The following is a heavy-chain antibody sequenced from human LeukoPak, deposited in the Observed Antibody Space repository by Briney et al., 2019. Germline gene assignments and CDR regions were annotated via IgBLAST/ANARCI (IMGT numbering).Heavy chain of an antibody. CDR3: AKGVDTVVDIAYFDS. CDR2: ISYDGSEE. Sequence: GRSLRLSCAVSGFSFRSYVMHWIRQAPGKGLEWLAMISYDGSEEHYLDSVKGRFTISRDNLKNTLHLQLNSLRPDDSAIYYYAKGVDTVVDIAYFDSWGQGAPVTVSS. J-gene: IGHJ4*02. V-gene: IGHV3-30*18. CDR1: GFSFRSYV. D-gene: IGHD2-15*01.